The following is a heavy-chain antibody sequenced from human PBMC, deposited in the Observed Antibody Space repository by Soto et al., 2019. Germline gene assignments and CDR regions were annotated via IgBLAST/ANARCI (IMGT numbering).Heavy chain of an antibody. V-gene: IGHV3-23*01. CDR1: GFTFSSYA. D-gene: IGHD3-10*01. CDR3: AKDYSVVGFGELFDY. Sequence: EVQLLESGGGLVQPGGSLRLSCAASGFTFSSYAMSWVRQAPGKGLEWVSAISGSGGSTYYADSVKGRFTISRDNSKNTLYLQMSSLRAEDTAVYYCAKDYSVVGFGELFDYWGQGTLVTVSS. J-gene: IGHJ4*02. CDR2: ISGSGGST.